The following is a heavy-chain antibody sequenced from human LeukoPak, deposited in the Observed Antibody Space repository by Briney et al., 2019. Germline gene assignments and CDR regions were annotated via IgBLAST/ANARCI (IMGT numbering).Heavy chain of an antibody. CDR3: AKDRIGYCSGGSCYSGVPPAYYYYGMDV. D-gene: IGHD2-15*01. CDR2: ISYDGGNK. V-gene: IGHV3-30*18. J-gene: IGHJ6*02. Sequence: GGSLRLSCAASGFTFSSYGMHWVRQAPGKGLEWVAVISYDGGNKYYADSVKGRFTISRDNSKNTLYLQMNSLRAEDTAVYYCAKDRIGYCSGGSCYSGVPPAYYYYGMDVWGQGTTVTVSS. CDR1: GFTFSSYG.